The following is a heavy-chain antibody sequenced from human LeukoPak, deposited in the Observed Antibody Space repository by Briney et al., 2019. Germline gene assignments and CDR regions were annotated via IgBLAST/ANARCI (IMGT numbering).Heavy chain of an antibody. D-gene: IGHD3-22*01. V-gene: IGHV4-39*07. CDR2: IYYSGST. Sequence: PSETLSLTCSVSGGSITSSSYYWGWIRQPPGKGLEWIGSIYYSGSTDYNPSLKSRVTISVDTSKNLFSLKLSSVTAADTAVYYCARDRATMIEDAFDIWGQGTMVTVSS. J-gene: IGHJ3*02. CDR3: ARDRATMIEDAFDI. CDR1: GGSITSSSYY.